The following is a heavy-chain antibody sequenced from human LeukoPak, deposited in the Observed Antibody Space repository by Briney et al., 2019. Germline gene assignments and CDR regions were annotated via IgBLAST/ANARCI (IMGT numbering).Heavy chain of an antibody. J-gene: IGHJ5*02. V-gene: IGHV3-21*01. CDR2: ISSSSSYI. Sequence: PGGSLRLSCAASGFTFSSYSMNWVRQAPGKGLEWVSSISSSSSYIYYADSVKGRFTISRDNAKNSLYLQMNSLRAEDTAVYYCARDQGRQAAGAKNNWFDPWGQGTLVTVSS. D-gene: IGHD6-13*01. CDR3: ARDQGRQAAGAKNNWFDP. CDR1: GFTFSSYS.